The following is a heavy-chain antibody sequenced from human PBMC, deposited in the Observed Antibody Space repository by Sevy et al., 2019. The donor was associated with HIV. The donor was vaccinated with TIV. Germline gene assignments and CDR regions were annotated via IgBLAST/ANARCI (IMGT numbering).Heavy chain of an antibody. J-gene: IGHJ3*02. D-gene: IGHD3-10*01. V-gene: IGHV3-48*03. CDR3: ARGPWFGELSAAFDI. CDR2: ISSSGSTI. CDR1: GFTFTSYE. Sequence: GGSLRLSCAASGFTFTSYEMNWVRQAPGKGLEWVSYISSSGSTIYYADSVKGRFTISRDNAKNSLYLQMNSLRVEDTAVYYCARGPWFGELSAAFDIWGQGTMVTVS.